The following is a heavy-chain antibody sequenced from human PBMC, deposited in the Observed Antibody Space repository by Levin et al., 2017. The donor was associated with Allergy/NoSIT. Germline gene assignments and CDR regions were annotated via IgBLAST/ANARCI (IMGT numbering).Heavy chain of an antibody. Sequence: ASQTLSLTCAVSGGSISSNNWWTWARQPPGKGLEWVGEIYHSGNTYYNPSLKSRVTISVDKSKNQFSLELTSVTAADTAVYYCARVRGGCSSTSCYLDPWGQGTLVTVSS. CDR2: IYHSGNT. D-gene: IGHD2-2*01. J-gene: IGHJ5*02. CDR3: ARVRGGCSSTSCYLDP. V-gene: IGHV4-4*02. CDR1: GGSISSNNW.